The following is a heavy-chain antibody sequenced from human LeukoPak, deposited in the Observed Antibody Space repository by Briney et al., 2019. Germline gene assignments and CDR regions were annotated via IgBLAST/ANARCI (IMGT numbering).Heavy chain of an antibody. J-gene: IGHJ4*02. V-gene: IGHV3-23*01. CDR1: GFTFSSYG. Sequence: PGGSLRLSCAASGFTFSSYGMSWVRQAPGKGLEWVSAISGSGGSTYYADSVKGRFTISRDNSKNTLYLQMNSLRAEDTAVYYCAKDSYSSGWLDGDLDYWGQGTLVTVSS. CDR2: ISGSGGST. CDR3: AKDSYSSGWLDGDLDY. D-gene: IGHD6-19*01.